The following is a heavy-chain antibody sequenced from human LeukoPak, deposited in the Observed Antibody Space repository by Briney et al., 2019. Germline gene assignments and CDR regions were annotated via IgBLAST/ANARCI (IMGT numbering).Heavy chain of an antibody. CDR1: GGSISSYY. CDR3: ARASYYYDSSGYHLPLYYFDY. Sequence: SETLSLTCTVSGGSISSYYWSWIRQPPGKGLEWIGYIYYSGSTNYNPSLKSRVTISVDTSKNQFSLKRSSVTAADTAVYYCARASYYYDSSGYHLPLYYFDYWGQGTLVTVSS. CDR2: IYYSGST. J-gene: IGHJ4*02. D-gene: IGHD3-22*01. V-gene: IGHV4-59*01.